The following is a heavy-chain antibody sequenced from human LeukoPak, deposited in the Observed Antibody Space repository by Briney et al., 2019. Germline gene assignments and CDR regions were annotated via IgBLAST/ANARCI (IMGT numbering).Heavy chain of an antibody. V-gene: IGHV4-59*01. CDR1: GGSISSYY. CDR2: IYYSGST. D-gene: IGHD3-9*01. J-gene: IGHJ3*02. CDR3: ARGRDYDILTGDDAFDI. Sequence: SETLSLTCTVSGGSISSYYWSWIRQPPGKGLEWIGYIYYSGSTNYNPSLKSRVTISVDTSKNQFSLKLSSVTAADTAVYYCARGRDYDILTGDDAFDIWGQGTMVTVSS.